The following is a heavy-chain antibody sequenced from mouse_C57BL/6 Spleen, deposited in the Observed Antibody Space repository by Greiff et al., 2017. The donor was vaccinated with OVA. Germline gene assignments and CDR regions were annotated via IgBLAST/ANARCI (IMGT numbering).Heavy chain of an antibody. D-gene: IGHD4-1*01. CDR1: GYAFSSYW. J-gene: IGHJ1*03. V-gene: IGHV1-80*01. CDR3: ARNGWDYWYFDV. Sequence: VQLQQSGAELVKPGASVKISCKASGYAFSSYWMNWVKQRPGKGLEWIGQIYPGDGDTNYNGKFKGKATLTADKSSSTAYMQLSSLTSEDSAVYFCARNGWDYWYFDVWGTGTTVTVSS. CDR2: IYPGDGDT.